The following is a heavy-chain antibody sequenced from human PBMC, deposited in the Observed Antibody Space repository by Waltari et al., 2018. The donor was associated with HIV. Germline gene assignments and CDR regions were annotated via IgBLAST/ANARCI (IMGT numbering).Heavy chain of an antibody. CDR1: GFTVITNV. Sequence: DVQLVESGGGLVEPGGSLSISGAASGFTVITNVVGWVRQAPGKGLEWVSLITHLGATFYSDSVRARFTISRDTSMNTVYLQMDSLRAGDTAVYFCVRERNTIKTTSYYFDYWGQGTLVTVSS. D-gene: IGHD1-1*01. CDR3: VRERNTIKTTSYYFDY. V-gene: IGHV3-66*01. CDR2: ITHLGAT. J-gene: IGHJ4*02.